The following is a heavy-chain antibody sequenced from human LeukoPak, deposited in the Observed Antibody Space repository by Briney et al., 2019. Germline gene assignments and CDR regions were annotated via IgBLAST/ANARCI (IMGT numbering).Heavy chain of an antibody. CDR1: GYTFTSYA. CDR2: FSAYNGNT. J-gene: IGHJ4*02. D-gene: IGHD2-2*01. Sequence: ASVKVSCKASGYTFTSYAMNWVRQAPGQGLEWMGWFSAYNGNTNYAQKLQGRVTMTTDTSTSTAYMELRSLRSDDTAVYYCARASRYCSSTSCEFDYWGQGTLVTVSS. V-gene: IGHV1-18*01. CDR3: ARASRYCSSTSCEFDY.